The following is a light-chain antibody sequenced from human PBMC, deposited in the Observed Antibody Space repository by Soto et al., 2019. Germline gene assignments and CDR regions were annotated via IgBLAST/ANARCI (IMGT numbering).Light chain of an antibody. CDR3: QQYENWPPLT. J-gene: IGKJ4*01. Sequence: EIVMTQSPGTLSVSPGERATLSCRASQSIGSNLAWYQQRPGQALRLLIYGASTRATGIPARFSGSGSGTEFTLTISSLQSEDYAFYYCQQYENWPPLTFGGGTKVE. CDR2: GAS. CDR1: QSIGSN. V-gene: IGKV3-15*01.